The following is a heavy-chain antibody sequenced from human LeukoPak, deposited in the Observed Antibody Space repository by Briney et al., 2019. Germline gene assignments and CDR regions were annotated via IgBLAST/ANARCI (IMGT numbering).Heavy chain of an antibody. V-gene: IGHV4-59*01. D-gene: IGHD6-13*01. J-gene: IGHJ4*02. CDR1: GGSISSYY. CDR2: IYYSGST. Sequence: SETLSLTCTVSGGSISSYYWSWIRQPPGKGLEWIGYIYYSGSTNYNPSLKSRVTISVDTSKNQFSLKLSSVTAADTAVYYCARMSILPHRIAAAEYFDYWGQGTLVTVSS. CDR3: ARMSILPHRIAAAEYFDY.